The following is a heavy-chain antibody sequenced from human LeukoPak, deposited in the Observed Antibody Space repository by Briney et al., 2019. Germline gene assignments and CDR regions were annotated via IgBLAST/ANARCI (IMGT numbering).Heavy chain of an antibody. V-gene: IGHV4-59*01. D-gene: IGHD6-13*01. CDR1: GGSISSYY. CDR3: ARLIARSSVDY. J-gene: IGHJ4*02. Sequence: SETLSLTCTVSGGSISSYYWSWIRQPPGKGLEWIGYIYYSGSTNYNPSLKSRVTISVDTSKNQFSLKLSSVTAADTAVYYCARLIARSSVDYWGQGTLVTVSS. CDR2: IYYSGST.